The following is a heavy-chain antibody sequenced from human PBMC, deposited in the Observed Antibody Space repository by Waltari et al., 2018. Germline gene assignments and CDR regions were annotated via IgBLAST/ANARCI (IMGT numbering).Heavy chain of an antibody. Sequence: EVQLVESGGGLVQPGGSLRLSCAASGFTFSSYWMSWVRQAPGKGLEWVANIKQDGSGSHYVDSVKGRFTFSRDNAKNSLYLQMNSLRAEDTAVYYCARPYASGWYINFDYWGQGTLVTVSS. CDR3: ARPYASGWYINFDY. CDR2: IKQDGSGS. CDR1: GFTFSSYW. J-gene: IGHJ4*02. D-gene: IGHD6-19*01. V-gene: IGHV3-7*01.